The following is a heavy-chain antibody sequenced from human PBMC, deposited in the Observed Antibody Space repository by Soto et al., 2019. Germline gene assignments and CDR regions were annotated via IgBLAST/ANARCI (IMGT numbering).Heavy chain of an antibody. J-gene: IGHJ6*02. V-gene: IGHV3-43D*04. CDR3: AKDTGGEVAGVSYYYGMDV. D-gene: IGHD6-19*01. CDR1: GFTFDDYA. CDR2: ISWDGGST. Sequence: GGSLRLSCAASGFTFDDYAMHWVRQAPGKGLEWVSLISWDGGSTYYADSVKGRFTISRDNSKNSLYLQMNSLRAEDTALYYCAKDTGGEVAGVSYYYGMDVWGQGTTVTVSS.